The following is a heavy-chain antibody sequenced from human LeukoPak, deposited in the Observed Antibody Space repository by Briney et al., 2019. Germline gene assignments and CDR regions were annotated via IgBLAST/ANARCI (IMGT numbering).Heavy chain of an antibody. Sequence: PSETLSLTCTVSGVSISSYYWSWIRQPPGKGLEWIGYIYYSGSTNYNPSLKSRVTISVDTSKNQFSLKLSSVTAADTAVYYCARAAPSWAFDIWGQGTMVTVSS. CDR2: IYYSGST. V-gene: IGHV4-59*01. J-gene: IGHJ3*02. CDR1: GVSISSYY. CDR3: ARAAPSWAFDI. D-gene: IGHD6-13*01.